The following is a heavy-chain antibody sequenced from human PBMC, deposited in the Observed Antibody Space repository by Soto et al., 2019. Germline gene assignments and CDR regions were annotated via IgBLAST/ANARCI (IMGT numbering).Heavy chain of an antibody. J-gene: IGHJ4*02. CDR3: ASSRYGDSQNFDY. CDR2: IYYSGST. D-gene: IGHD4-17*01. CDR1: GGSISSYH. V-gene: IGHV4-59*01. Sequence: SETLSLTCTVSGGSISSYHWSWIRQPPGKGLEWIGYIYYSGSTNYIPSLKSRVTISVDTSKNQFSLKLSSVTAADTAVYYCASSRYGDSQNFDYWGQGTLVTVSS.